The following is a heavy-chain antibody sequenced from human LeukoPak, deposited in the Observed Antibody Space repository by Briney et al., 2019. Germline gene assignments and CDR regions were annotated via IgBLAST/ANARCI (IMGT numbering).Heavy chain of an antibody. CDR3: ARNVLGYCSGGSCYSWFDP. V-gene: IGHV6-1*01. CDR2: TYYRSKWYN. D-gene: IGHD2-15*01. CDR1: GDSVSSNSAA. Sequence: SQTLSLTCAISGDSVSSNSAAWNWIRQSPSRGLEWLGRTYYRSKWYNDYAVSVKSRITINPDTSKNQFSLQLNSVTPEDTAVYYCARNVLGYCSGGSCYSWFDPWGQGTLVTVSS. J-gene: IGHJ5*02.